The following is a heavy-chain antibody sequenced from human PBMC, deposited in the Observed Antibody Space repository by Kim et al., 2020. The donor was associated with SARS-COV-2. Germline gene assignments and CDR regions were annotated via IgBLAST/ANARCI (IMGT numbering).Heavy chain of an antibody. CDR2: ISSSGSTI. D-gene: IGHD1-1*01. J-gene: IGHJ3*02. CDR3: ARDRRYNWNDRRLDAFDI. CDR1: GFTFSDYY. Sequence: GGSLRLSCAASGFTFSDYYMSWIRQAPGKGLEWVSYISSSGSTIYYADSVKGRFTISRDNAKNSLYLQMNSLRAEDTAVYYCARDRRYNWNDRRLDAFDIWGQGTMVTVSS. V-gene: IGHV3-11*01.